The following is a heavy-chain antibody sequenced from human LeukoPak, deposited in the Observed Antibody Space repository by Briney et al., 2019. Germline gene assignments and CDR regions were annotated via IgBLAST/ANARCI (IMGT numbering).Heavy chain of an antibody. CDR2: IKQDGSEK. J-gene: IGHJ4*02. CDR3: AGEFYYGSSGFYD. Sequence: GGSLRLSCAASGFTFSSYWMSWVRQAPGKGLEWVANIKQDGSEKYYVDSVKGRFTISRDNAKNSHSLQMNSLRAEDTAVYYCAGEFYYGSSGFYDWGQGTLVTVSS. D-gene: IGHD3-22*01. V-gene: IGHV3-7*01. CDR1: GFTFSSYW.